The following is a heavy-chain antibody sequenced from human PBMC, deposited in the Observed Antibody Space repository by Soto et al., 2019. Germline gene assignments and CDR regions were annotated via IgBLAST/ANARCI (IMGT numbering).Heavy chain of an antibody. J-gene: IGHJ4*02. CDR1: GFTFSSYG. CDR2: ISYDGSNK. D-gene: IGHD6-13*01. CDR3: AKEIRPLANWYRSSGSYPPPNFDY. V-gene: IGHV3-30*18. Sequence: QVQLVESGGGVVQPGRSLRLSCAASGFTFSSYGMHWVRQAPGKGLEWVAVISYDGSNKYYADSVKGRFTISRDNSKNTLHLQMNRLRAEDKAVYYCAKEIRPLANWYRSSGSYPPPNFDYWGQGTLVTVSS.